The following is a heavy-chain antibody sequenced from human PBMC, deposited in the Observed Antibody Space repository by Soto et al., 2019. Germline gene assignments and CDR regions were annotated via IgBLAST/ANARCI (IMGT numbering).Heavy chain of an antibody. Sequence: SVPVSCQASGYTYTRCGLFWVRPAPGQGLDWMGWISAYSGTTNCAQKLQGRVTMTTDTSTSTAYMELRSLRSDDTAVYYCARDKPRGNYCGMDVWGQGTTVTVSS. V-gene: IGHV1-18*01. J-gene: IGHJ6*02. CDR3: ARDKPRGNYCGMDV. CDR1: GYTYTRCG. CDR2: ISAYSGTT. D-gene: IGHD3-10*01.